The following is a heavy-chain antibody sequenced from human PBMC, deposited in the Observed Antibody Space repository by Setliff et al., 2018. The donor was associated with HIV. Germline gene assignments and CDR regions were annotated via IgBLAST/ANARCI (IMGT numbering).Heavy chain of an antibody. CDR1: GYTFTDYY. CDR2: VDPEDGET. Sequence: ASVKVSCKASGYTFTDYYMHWVQQAPGKGLEWMGRVDPEDGETIYAEKFQGRVTITADTSTGTAYMELSSLRSEDTAVYYCATGPPLSSGWSQGAFDIWGQGTMVTVSS. J-gene: IGHJ3*02. D-gene: IGHD6-19*01. V-gene: IGHV1-69-2*01. CDR3: ATGPPLSSGWSQGAFDI.